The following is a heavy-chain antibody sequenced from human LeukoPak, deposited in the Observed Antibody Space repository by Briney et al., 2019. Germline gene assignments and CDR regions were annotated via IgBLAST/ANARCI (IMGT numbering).Heavy chain of an antibody. CDR1: GYSFTSYW. Sequence: HGESLKISCKGSGYSFTSYWIGWVRQMPGKGLEWMGIIYPGDSDTRYSPSFQGQVTISADKSISTAYLQWSSLKASDTATYYCARRMNIVVVTATRPHHAFDIWGQGTMVTVSS. J-gene: IGHJ3*02. D-gene: IGHD2-21*02. V-gene: IGHV5-51*01. CDR3: ARRMNIVVVTATRPHHAFDI. CDR2: IYPGDSDT.